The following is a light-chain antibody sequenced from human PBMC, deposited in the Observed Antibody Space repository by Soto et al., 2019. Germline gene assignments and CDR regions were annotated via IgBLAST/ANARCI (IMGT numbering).Light chain of an antibody. CDR1: QSVSSN. CDR2: GAS. CDR3: QQYNNWLRT. Sequence: EIVMTQSPATLSVSPGERATLSCRASQSVSSNLAWYQQKPGQAPRLLIYGASTRATGIPARFSGSGSGTEFTLTISSLQSEDFAVYYCQQYNNWLRTFGQGT. J-gene: IGKJ1*01. V-gene: IGKV3-15*01.